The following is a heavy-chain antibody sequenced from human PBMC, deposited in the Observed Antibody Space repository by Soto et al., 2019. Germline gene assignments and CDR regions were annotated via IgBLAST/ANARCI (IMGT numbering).Heavy chain of an antibody. J-gene: IGHJ3*02. CDR3: ARLYCKSGSCYSVGAFDI. CDR1: GFTFSTYG. D-gene: IGHD2-15*01. CDR2: IWFDGSDK. V-gene: IGHV3-33*01. Sequence: GGSLRLSCAASGFTFSTYGMHWVRQAPGKGLEWVALIWFDGSDKYYADSVKGRFTISRDNSKNTLYLQMSSLRAEDTAVYYCARLYCKSGSCYSVGAFDIRGQGTVVTVSS.